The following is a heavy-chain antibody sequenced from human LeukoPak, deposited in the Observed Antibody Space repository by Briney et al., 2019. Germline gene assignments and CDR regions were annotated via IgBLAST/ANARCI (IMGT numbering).Heavy chain of an antibody. V-gene: IGHV3-21*01. J-gene: IGHJ3*02. D-gene: IGHD6-6*01. CDR2: ISIGSSYI. CDR1: GFTFSSYS. CDR3: ARGPKSIAARPGACDI. Sequence: GGSLRLSCAASGFTFSSYSMNWVRQAPGKGLEWVSSISIGSSYIFYADSVKGRFTVSRDNAKNSLYLQMSSLRAEDTALYYCARGPKSIAARPGACDIWGRGTVVTVSS.